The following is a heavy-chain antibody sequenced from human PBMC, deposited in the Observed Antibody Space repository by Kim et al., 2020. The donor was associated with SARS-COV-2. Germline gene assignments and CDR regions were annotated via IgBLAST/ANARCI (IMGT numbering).Heavy chain of an antibody. D-gene: IGHD6-19*01. V-gene: IGHV4-4*07. Sequence: SETLSLTCTVSGGSISSYYWSWIRQPAGKGLEWIGRIYTSGSTNYNPSLKSRVTMSVDTSKNQFSLKLSSVTAADTAVYYCARDHSSGWYSLSLAWFDPWGQGTLVTVSS. CDR1: GGSISSYY. CDR2: IYTSGST. J-gene: IGHJ5*02. CDR3: ARDHSSGWYSLSLAWFDP.